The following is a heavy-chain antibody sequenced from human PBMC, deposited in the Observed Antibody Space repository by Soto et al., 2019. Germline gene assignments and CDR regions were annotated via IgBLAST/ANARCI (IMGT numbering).Heavy chain of an antibody. CDR3: ARDQGAAQNPTFDY. CDR1: GFTFSSYG. Sequence: GSLSLSCAASGFTFSSYGMHWVRQAPGKGLEWVAVIWYDGSNKYYADSVKGRFTISRDNSKNTLYLQMNSLRAEDTAVYYCARDQGAAQNPTFDYWGQGTLVTVSS. J-gene: IGHJ4*02. V-gene: IGHV3-33*01. CDR2: IWYDGSNK. D-gene: IGHD1-26*01.